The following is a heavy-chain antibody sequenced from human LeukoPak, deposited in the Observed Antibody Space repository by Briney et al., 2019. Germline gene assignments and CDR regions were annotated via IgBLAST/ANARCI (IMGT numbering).Heavy chain of an antibody. J-gene: IGHJ2*01. D-gene: IGHD4-11*01. CDR1: GFTFSSYA. CDR2: IRGRGGST. Sequence: GGSLRLSCAASGFTFSSYAMSWVRQAPGKGLEWVSTIRGRGGSTYYAGSVKGRFTIARDNSKNTMCLQMDSLRAEHTSVNYTAQGSSKTVYWSFDLWGRGTLVTVSS. V-gene: IGHV3-23*01. CDR3: AQGSSKTVYWSFDL.